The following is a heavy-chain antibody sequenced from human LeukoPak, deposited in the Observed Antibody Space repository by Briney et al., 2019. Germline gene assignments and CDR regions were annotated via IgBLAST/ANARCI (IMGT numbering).Heavy chain of an antibody. CDR2: IYSGGST. D-gene: IGHD3-10*01. CDR3: ARQSITMVRGVIIPADAFDI. Sequence: GALRLSCAASGFTVSNNYMTWVRQAPGKGLEWVSVIYSGGSTYYADSVKGRYTISRDNAKNTLYLQMNSLRAEDTAVYYCARQSITMVRGVIIPADAFDIWGQGTMVTVSS. V-gene: IGHV3-66*04. J-gene: IGHJ3*02. CDR1: GFTVSNNY.